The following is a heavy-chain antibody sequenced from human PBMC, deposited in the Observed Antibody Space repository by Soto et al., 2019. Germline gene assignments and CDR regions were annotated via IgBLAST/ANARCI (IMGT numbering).Heavy chain of an antibody. D-gene: IGHD1-1*01. CDR3: ARAVALPGLFYFDY. V-gene: IGHV4-4*02. CDR2: IYNSGSA. J-gene: IGHJ4*02. CDR1: GGSISTAHS. Sequence: QVQLHESGPGLVKPSGTLSLTCAVSGGSISTAHSWSWVPQTPGKGLEWIAEIYNSGSANYNPSLKSRVTISVDKSKNQFSLKLISVTAADTAIYFCARAVALPGLFYFDYWGQGTLVTVSS.